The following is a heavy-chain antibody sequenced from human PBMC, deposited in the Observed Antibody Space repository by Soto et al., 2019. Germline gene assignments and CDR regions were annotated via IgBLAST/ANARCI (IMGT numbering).Heavy chain of an antibody. D-gene: IGHD4-17*01. CDR3: ARDRGDYLREFDY. Sequence: QVQLQESGPGLVKPSETLSLTCTVSGGSVSSGSYYWSWIRQPPGKGLEWIGYIYYSGSTNYNPSLKSRVTISVDTSKNQFSLKLSSVTAADTAVYYCARDRGDYLREFDYWGQGTLVTVSS. CDR1: GGSVSSGSYY. J-gene: IGHJ4*02. CDR2: IYYSGST. V-gene: IGHV4-61*01.